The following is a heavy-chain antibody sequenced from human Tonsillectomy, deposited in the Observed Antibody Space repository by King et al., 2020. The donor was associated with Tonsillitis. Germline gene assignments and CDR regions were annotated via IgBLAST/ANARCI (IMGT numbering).Heavy chain of an antibody. Sequence: VQLVESGGGLVKPGGSLRLSCAASGFTFSNAWMSWVRQAPGKGLEWVGRIKSKTDGGTTDYAAPVKGRFTISRDDSKNTLYLQMNSLKTEDTAVYYCNTRIPKQWLEPTKFDYWGQGTLVTVSS. J-gene: IGHJ4*02. CDR2: IKSKTDGGTT. D-gene: IGHD6-19*01. CDR1: GFTFSNAW. V-gene: IGHV3-15*01. CDR3: NTRIPKQWLEPTKFDY.